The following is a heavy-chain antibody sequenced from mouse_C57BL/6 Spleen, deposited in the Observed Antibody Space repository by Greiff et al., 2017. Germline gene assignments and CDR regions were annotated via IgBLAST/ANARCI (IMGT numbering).Heavy chain of an antibody. CDR2: ISDGGSYT. CDR3: ASDREESYSNPAWFAY. D-gene: IGHD2-5*01. J-gene: IGHJ3*01. Sequence: EVKLMESGGGLVKPGGSLKLSCAASGFTFSSYSMSWVRQTPEKRLEWVATISDGGSYTYYPDNVKGRVTISRDNATNKQYMQMNKLKSKDTAMYYGASDREESYSNPAWFAYWGQGTLVTVSA. CDR1: GFTFSSYS. V-gene: IGHV5-4*03.